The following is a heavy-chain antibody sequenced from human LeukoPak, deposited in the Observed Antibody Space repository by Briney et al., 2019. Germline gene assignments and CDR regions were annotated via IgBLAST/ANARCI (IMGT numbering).Heavy chain of an antibody. D-gene: IGHD1-26*01. CDR3: ARIGWELPHTDYYFDY. J-gene: IGHJ4*02. V-gene: IGHV1-3*01. Sequence: ASVKVSCKASGYTFTNYATHWVRQAPGQRLEWMGRISGGSGDTKYSQKFQGRVTITRDTSASTAYMELSSLRSEDTAVYYCARIGWELPHTDYYFDYWGQGTLVTVSS. CDR2: ISGGSGDT. CDR1: GYTFTNYA.